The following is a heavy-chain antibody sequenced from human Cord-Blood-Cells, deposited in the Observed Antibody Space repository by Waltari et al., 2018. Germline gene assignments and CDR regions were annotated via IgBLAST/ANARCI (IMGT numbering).Heavy chain of an antibody. CDR2: ISWNSGSI. D-gene: IGHD6-13*01. Sequence: EVQLVESGGGLVQPGRSLRLSCAASGFTFADYAMHWVRQAPGKGLEWVSGISWNSGSIGYADSVKGRFTISRDNAKNSLYLQMNSLRAEDMALYYCAKDINQYSSSWFDYWGQGTLVTVSS. J-gene: IGHJ4*02. CDR3: AKDINQYSSSWFDY. CDR1: GFTFADYA. V-gene: IGHV3-9*03.